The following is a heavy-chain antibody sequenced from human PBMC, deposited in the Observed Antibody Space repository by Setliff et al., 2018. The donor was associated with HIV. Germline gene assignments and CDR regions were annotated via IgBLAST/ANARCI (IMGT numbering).Heavy chain of an antibody. J-gene: IGHJ4*02. CDR2: IYTSGST. V-gene: IGHV4-4*09. CDR1: GGSISSYY. D-gene: IGHD3-22*01. CDR3: ARGLSFYDPGGFDY. Sequence: SETLSLTCTVSGGSISSYYWSWIRQPPGKGLEWIGYIYTSGSTNYNPSLKSRVTISVATSKNQLSLKLSSVTAADTAVHYCARGLSFYDPGGFDYWGQGTLVTVSS.